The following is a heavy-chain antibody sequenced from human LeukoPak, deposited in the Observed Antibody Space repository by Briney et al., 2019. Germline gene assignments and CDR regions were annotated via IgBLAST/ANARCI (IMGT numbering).Heavy chain of an antibody. D-gene: IGHD2-15*01. J-gene: IGHJ4*02. CDR1: GGTFSSYA. CDR3: ARAPRGKYCSGGSCYEIIDY. V-gene: IGHV1-69*06. Sequence: GASVKVSCKASGGTFSSYAISWVRQAPGQGLEWMGGIIPIFGTANYAQKFQGRVTITADKSTSTAYMELSSLRSEDTAVYYCARAPRGKYCSGGSCYEIIDYWGQGTLVTVSS. CDR2: IIPIFGTA.